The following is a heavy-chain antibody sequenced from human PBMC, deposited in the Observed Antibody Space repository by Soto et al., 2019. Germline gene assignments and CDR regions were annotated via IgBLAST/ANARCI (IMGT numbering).Heavy chain of an antibody. D-gene: IGHD2-21*01. CDR2: IFYNGGA. CDR1: GASISSNDW. CDR3: GRNGAYSIDF. Sequence: QVQLQDSGPGLVEPSGTLSLTCVVSGASISSNDWWSWVRQSPGEGLQWIGEIFYNGGANYNPSLXXRVAISVDTSKNQFFLKLTSIAAADTAIYYCGRNGAYSIDFWGQGTLVTVSS. V-gene: IGHV4-4*02. J-gene: IGHJ4*02.